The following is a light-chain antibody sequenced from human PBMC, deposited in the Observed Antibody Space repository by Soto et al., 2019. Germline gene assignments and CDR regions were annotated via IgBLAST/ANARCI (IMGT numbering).Light chain of an antibody. Sequence: QSALTQPASVSGSPGQSITISCTGTSSDVGGYNYVSWYQQHPGKAPKLMIYDVSNRPSGVSNRFSRAKTGNTASLNISGLQAYDEADYYCSSYTSSRTLHVVFGGGTKLTVL. V-gene: IGLV2-14*01. CDR1: SSDVGGYNY. J-gene: IGLJ2*01. CDR2: DVS. CDR3: SSYTSSRTLHVV.